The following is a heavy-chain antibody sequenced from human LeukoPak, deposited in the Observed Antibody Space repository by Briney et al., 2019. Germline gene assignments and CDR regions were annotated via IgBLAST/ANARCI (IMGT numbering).Heavy chain of an antibody. J-gene: IGHJ4*02. D-gene: IGHD3-10*01. V-gene: IGHV3-30*18. CDR1: GFTFSSYV. Sequence: GGSLRLSCAASGFTFSSYVMHWVRQASGKGLQWVGVISADGSEEYYADSAKGRFSISRDNSKNQVYLQMNRLRAEDTAVYYCAKGVRGVIAYYFDYWGQGTLVTVSS. CDR3: AKGVRGVIAYYFDY. CDR2: ISADGSEE.